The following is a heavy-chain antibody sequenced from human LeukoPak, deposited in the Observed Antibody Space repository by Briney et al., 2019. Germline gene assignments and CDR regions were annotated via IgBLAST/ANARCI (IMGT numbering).Heavy chain of an antibody. CDR3: ARDGSGFSPNWYFDL. J-gene: IGHJ2*01. CDR1: GFVFTGYY. D-gene: IGHD3-3*01. CDR2: MNPNSGTT. Sequence: ASVKVSCKASGFVFTGYYIHWVRQAPGQGLEWMGWMNPNSGTTKSAQKFEGRVTLTRDTSISTAYMELSSLRSDDTAVYYCARDGSGFSPNWYFDLWGRGTLVTVSS. V-gene: IGHV1-2*02.